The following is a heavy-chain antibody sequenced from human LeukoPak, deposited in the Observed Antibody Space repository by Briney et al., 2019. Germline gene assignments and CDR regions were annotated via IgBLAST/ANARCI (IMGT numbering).Heavy chain of an antibody. V-gene: IGHV3-30*04. CDR3: ARDRNPSGWQGSFDY. CDR1: GFTFSSYA. Sequence: QAGGSLRLSCAASGFTFSSYAMHWVRQAPGKELEWVAVISYDGSNKYYAGSVKGRFTISRDNSKNTLYLQMNSLRAEDTAVYYCARDRNPSGWQGSFDYWGQGTLVTVSS. J-gene: IGHJ4*02. CDR2: ISYDGSNK. D-gene: IGHD6-19*01.